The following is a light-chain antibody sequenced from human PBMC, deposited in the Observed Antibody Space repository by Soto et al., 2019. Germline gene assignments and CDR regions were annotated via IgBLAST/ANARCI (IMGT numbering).Light chain of an antibody. CDR3: QQYNSYLYT. CDR1: QSLSTW. Sequence: IEMTQSPSTLSASLGDRVTIPCRASQSLSTWLAWYQQKPGKAPNLLIYDASNLESGVPSRFSGSGTGTEFSLTISSLQPDDFAAYYCQQYNSYLYTFGQGTKLEIK. J-gene: IGKJ2*01. CDR2: DAS. V-gene: IGKV1-5*01.